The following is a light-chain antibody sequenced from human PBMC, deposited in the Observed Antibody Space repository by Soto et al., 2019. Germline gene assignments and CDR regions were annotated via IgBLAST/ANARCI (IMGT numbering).Light chain of an antibody. J-gene: IGKJ4*01. CDR2: WAS. CDR1: QSVLSSSNNKNY. Sequence: DIVMTQSPDSLAVSLGERATINCKSSQSVLSSSNNKNYLAWYQQKPGQPPKLLICWASTRESGVPDRFNGSGSATDFTLTISSLQAEDVAVYYCQQYYTTPLTFGGGTKVEIK. V-gene: IGKV4-1*01. CDR3: QQYYTTPLT.